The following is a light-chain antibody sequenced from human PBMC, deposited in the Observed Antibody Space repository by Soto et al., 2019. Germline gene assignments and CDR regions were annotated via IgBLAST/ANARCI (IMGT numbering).Light chain of an antibody. CDR1: NTDVGGYNY. CDR3: SSYTTNITPVV. Sequence: QSALTQPASVSGSPGQSITVSCTGTNTDVGGYNYVSWYQHRPGKAPRLMIYEVRNRLSGVSNRFSGSKSGNTASLTISGLQSEDEADYYCSSYTTNITPVVFGGGTQLTVL. CDR2: EVR. V-gene: IGLV2-14*01. J-gene: IGLJ2*01.